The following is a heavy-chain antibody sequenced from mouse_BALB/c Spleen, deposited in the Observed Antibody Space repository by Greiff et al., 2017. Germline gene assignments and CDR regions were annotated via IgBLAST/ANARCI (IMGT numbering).Heavy chain of an antibody. CDR3: ARLPYCYFDV. CDR1: GYTFTDYN. J-gene: IGHJ1*01. V-gene: IGHV1S29*02. CDR2: IYRYNGGT. Sequence: EVHLVESGPELVKPGASVKISCKASGYTFTDYNMHWVKQSHGKSLEWIGYIYRYNGGTGYNQKFKSKATLTVDNSSSTAYMELRSLTSEDSAVYYCARLPYCYFDVWCAGTTVIVSS.